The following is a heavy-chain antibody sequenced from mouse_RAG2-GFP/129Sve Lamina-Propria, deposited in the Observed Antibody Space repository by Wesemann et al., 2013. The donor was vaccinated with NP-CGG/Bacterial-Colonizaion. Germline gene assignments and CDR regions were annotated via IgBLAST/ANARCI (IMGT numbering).Heavy chain of an antibody. CDR1: GYTFTDYY. V-gene: IGHV1S126*01. J-gene: IGHJ3*01. D-gene: IGHD2-1*01. Sequence: QVQLQQSGAELVKPGASVKISCKASGYTFTDYYINWVKQRPGQGLEWIGEIDPSDSYTNYNQKFKGKATLTVDTSSSTAYMQLSSLTSEDSAVYYCARSHGNIAYWGQGTLVTVSA. CDR3: ARSHGNIAY. CDR2: IDPSDSYT.